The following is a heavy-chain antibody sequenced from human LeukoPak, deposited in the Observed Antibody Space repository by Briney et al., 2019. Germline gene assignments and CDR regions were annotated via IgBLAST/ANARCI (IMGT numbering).Heavy chain of an antibody. J-gene: IGHJ6*02. CDR2: INHSGST. CDR1: GGSFSGYY. D-gene: IGHD3-10*01. CDR3: ARGSSGGSGRTDYYYYGMDV. V-gene: IGHV4-34*01. Sequence: SETLSLTCAVYGGSFSGYYWSWIRQPPGKGLEWIGEINHSGSTNYNPSLKSRVTISVDTSKNQFSLKLSSVTAADTAMYYCARGSSGGSGRTDYYYYGMDVWGQGTTVTVSS.